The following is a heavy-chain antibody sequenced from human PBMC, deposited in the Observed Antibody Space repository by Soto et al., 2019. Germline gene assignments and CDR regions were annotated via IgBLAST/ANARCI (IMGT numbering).Heavy chain of an antibody. CDR1: GFTFSSYG. Sequence: QVQLVESGGGVVQPGRSLRLSCAASGFTFSSYGMHWVRQAPGKGLEWVAVIWYDGSNKYYADSVKGRFSISRDNSKNTLYLQMNSLRAEDTAVYYCAREGHGAFDYWGQGTLVTVSS. CDR3: AREGHGAFDY. CDR2: IWYDGSNK. J-gene: IGHJ4*02. D-gene: IGHD3-10*01. V-gene: IGHV3-33*01.